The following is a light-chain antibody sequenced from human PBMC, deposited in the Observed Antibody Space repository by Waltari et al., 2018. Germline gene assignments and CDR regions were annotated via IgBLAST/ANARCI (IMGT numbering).Light chain of an antibody. J-gene: IGKJ2*01. CDR3: HLRTDWPPRYT. CDR2: DTS. CDR1: QSVSGH. V-gene: IGKV3-11*01. Sequence: DIVLTQSPATLSLSPGERATLSCRASQSVSGHLAWYQQKPGQAPVLLIYDTSNRATGIAARFSGGGSATDFTLSISRLEPEDFALYFCHLRTDWPPRYTFGQGTKLEIK.